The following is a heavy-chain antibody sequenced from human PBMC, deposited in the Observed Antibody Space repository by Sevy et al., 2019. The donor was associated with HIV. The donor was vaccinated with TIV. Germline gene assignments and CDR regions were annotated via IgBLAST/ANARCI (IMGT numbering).Heavy chain of an antibody. D-gene: IGHD4-17*01. CDR1: GYIFTDYY. Sequence: ASVKVSCKASGYIFTDYYIHWVRQAPGQGLEWMAWINSDSGVTNYAQRFQGEVTVTRDPSLSTAYLELTILKSNDTAIYYCARLTTQPTSDLYGLDVWGQGTTVTVSS. V-gene: IGHV1-2*02. CDR2: INSDSGVT. CDR3: ARLTTQPTSDLYGLDV. J-gene: IGHJ6*02.